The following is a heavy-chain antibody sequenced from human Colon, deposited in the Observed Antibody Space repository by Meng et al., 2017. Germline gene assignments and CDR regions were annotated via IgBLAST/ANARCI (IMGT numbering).Heavy chain of an antibody. CDR1: GFIFSNYE. J-gene: IGHJ4*02. CDR2: TNTGGSII. D-gene: IGHD6-19*01. Sequence: GESLKISCVASGFIFSNYEMNWVRQAPGKGLEWVSYTNTGGSIIDYADSVRGRFTISRDNSKNSLYLQMNSLRAEDTAVYYCARDSGSGWSEDESGFDFWGQGTLVTVSS. CDR3: ARDSGSGWSEDESGFDF. V-gene: IGHV3-48*03.